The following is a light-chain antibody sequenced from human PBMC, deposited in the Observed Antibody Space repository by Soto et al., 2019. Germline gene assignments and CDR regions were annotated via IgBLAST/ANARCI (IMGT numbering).Light chain of an antibody. CDR3: SSYTSRSTLGV. CDR2: DVS. J-gene: IGLJ2*01. Sequence: QYALTQPASVSGSPGQSITISCTGTNSDIGGYNYVSWYQQHPGKAPKLMIYDVSNRPSGVSYRFSGSKSGNTATLTISGRQAEDEADYYCSSYTSRSTLGVFGAGTKLTVL. V-gene: IGLV2-14*03. CDR1: NSDIGGYNY.